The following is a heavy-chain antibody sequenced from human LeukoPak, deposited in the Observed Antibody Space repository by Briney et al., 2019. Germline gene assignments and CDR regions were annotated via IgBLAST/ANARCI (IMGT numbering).Heavy chain of an antibody. CDR3: ARGIYEYYYHSSGSGGYAY. Sequence: ASVKVSCKASGYTFTSYDINWVRQATGQGLEWMGWMNPNSGNTGYAQKFQGRVTMTRNTSISTAYMELSSLRSEDTAVYYCARGIYEYYYHSSGSGGYAYWGQGTLVTVSS. J-gene: IGHJ4*02. V-gene: IGHV1-8*01. CDR2: MNPNSGNT. D-gene: IGHD3-22*01. CDR1: GYTFTSYD.